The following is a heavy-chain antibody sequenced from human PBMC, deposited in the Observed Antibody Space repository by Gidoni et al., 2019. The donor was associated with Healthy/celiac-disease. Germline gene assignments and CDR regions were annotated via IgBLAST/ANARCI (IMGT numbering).Heavy chain of an antibody. CDR1: GGSISSSSYY. Sequence: QLQLQESGPGLVKPSETLSLTCTVSGGSISSSSYYWGWIRQPPGKGLEWIGSIYYSGSTYYNPSLKSRVTISVDTSKNQFSLKLSSVTAADTAVYYCARRKGRRYSSSSEYFQHWGQGTLVTVSS. V-gene: IGHV4-39*01. J-gene: IGHJ1*01. CDR3: ARRKGRRYSSSSEYFQH. D-gene: IGHD6-6*01. CDR2: IYYSGST.